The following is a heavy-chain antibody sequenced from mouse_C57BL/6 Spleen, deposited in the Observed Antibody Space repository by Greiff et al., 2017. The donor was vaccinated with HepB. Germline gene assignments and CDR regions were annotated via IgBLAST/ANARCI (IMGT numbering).Heavy chain of an antibody. D-gene: IGHD1-1*01. CDR3: AREHGSRGYYFDY. Sequence: QVQLQQPGTELVKPGASVKLSCKASGYTFTSYWMHWVKQRPGQGLEWIGNINPSNGGTNYNEKFKSKATLTVDKSSSTAYMQLSSLTSEDSAVYDCAREHGSRGYYFDYWGKGTTRTVSS. CDR2: INPSNGGT. V-gene: IGHV1-53*01. CDR1: GYTFTSYW. J-gene: IGHJ2*01.